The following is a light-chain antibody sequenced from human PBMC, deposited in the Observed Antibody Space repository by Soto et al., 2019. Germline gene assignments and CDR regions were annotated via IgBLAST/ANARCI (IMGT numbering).Light chain of an antibody. CDR3: QQRSNWPPT. J-gene: IGKJ1*01. CDR2: GAS. CDR1: QSVSSTY. V-gene: IGKV3D-20*02. Sequence: EIVLTQSPGTLSLSPGERATLSCRASQSVSSTYLAWYQQKPGQAPRLLVYGASSRAAGIPDRFSGSGSGTDFTLTISTLEAEDSAVYYCQQRSNWPPTFGQGTKVDIK.